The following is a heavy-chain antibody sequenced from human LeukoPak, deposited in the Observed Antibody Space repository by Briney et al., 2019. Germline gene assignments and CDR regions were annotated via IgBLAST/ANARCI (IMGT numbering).Heavy chain of an antibody. D-gene: IGHD5-18*01. Sequence: ASVKVSCKASGYTFTSYGISWVRQAPGQGLEWMGWISAYNGNTNYARKLQGRITMTTDTSTSTAYMELRSLRSDDTAVYYCARAVDTAMVSRVEFDYWGQGTLVTVSS. V-gene: IGHV1-18*01. CDR2: ISAYNGNT. J-gene: IGHJ4*02. CDR1: GYTFTSYG. CDR3: ARAVDTAMVSRVEFDY.